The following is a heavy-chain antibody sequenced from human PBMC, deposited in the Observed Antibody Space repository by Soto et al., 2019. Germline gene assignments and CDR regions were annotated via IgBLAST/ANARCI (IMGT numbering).Heavy chain of an antibody. CDR2: ISSSGSTI. Sequence: GGSLRLSCAAPGFTCSSYEMNWVRQAPGKGLEWVSYISSSGSTIYYADSVKGRFTISRDNAKNSLYLQMNSLRAEDTAVYYCARVLGGSGSYYNPAPDYWGQGTLVTVSS. CDR3: ARVLGGSGSYYNPAPDY. J-gene: IGHJ4*02. V-gene: IGHV3-48*03. CDR1: GFTCSSYE. D-gene: IGHD3-10*01.